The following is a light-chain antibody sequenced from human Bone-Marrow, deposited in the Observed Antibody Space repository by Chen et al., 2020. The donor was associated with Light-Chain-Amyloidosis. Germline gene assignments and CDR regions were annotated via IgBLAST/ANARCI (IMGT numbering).Light chain of an antibody. CDR3: QQSYSTPIT. J-gene: IGKJ5*01. Sequence: DIQMTQSPSSLSASVGDRVTITCRASQSISSNLNWYQYKPGKAPNLLIYVASSLQTGVPSRFSGSGSGTDFTLTISSLQPEDFATYYCQQSYSTPITFGQGTRLEIK. V-gene: IGKV1-39*01. CDR1: QSISSN. CDR2: VAS.